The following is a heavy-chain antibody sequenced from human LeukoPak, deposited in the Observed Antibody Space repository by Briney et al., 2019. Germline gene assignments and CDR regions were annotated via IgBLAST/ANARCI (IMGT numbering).Heavy chain of an antibody. D-gene: IGHD3-16*01. J-gene: IGHJ5*02. V-gene: IGHV1-3*01. CDR1: GYTFTSYA. CDR2: INAGNGNT. CDR3: ARDRYDYPWDP. Sequence: ASVKVSCKASGYTFTSYAMHWVRQAPGQRLEWMGWINAGNGNTKYSQKFQGRVTITRDTSASTAYMELSSLKSEDTAMYYCARDRYDYPWDPWGQGTLVIVSS.